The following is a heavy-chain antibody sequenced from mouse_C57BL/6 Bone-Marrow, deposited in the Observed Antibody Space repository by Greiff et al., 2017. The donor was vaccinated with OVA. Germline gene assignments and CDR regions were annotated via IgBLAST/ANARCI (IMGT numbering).Heavy chain of an antibody. D-gene: IGHD2-12*01. Sequence: EVKLVESGGGLVQPGGSMKLSCAASGFTFSDAWMDWVRQSPEQGLEWVAEIRNNANNPATYYTVSVKGTFTISRDASKSSVYLRMNSVRAEDTGSYYCTRSYLPFDYWGQGTLVTVSA. J-gene: IGHJ3*01. CDR3: TRSYLPFDY. V-gene: IGHV6-6*01. CDR1: GFTFSDAW. CDR2: IRNNANNPAT.